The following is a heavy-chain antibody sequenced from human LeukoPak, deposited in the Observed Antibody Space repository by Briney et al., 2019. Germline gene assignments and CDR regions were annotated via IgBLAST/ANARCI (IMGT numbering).Heavy chain of an antibody. CDR1: GGSISRSRYY. D-gene: IGHD5-18*01. J-gene: IGHJ4*02. CDR3: ASQRGYNYGYVDN. Sequence: PSETLSLTCTVSGGSISRSRYYWGWIRQPPGKGLEWIGSIYYSGSAYYNPSLKSRVTISVDTSNNQFSLRLSSVTAADTAVYYCASQRGYNYGYVDNWGQGTLVTVSS. V-gene: IGHV4-39*01. CDR2: IYYSGSA.